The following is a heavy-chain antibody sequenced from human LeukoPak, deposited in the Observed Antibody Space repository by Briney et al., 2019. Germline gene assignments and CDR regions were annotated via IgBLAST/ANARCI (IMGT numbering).Heavy chain of an antibody. D-gene: IGHD2-2*01. CDR1: GYIFNSYW. CDR2: IDPSDSYT. V-gene: IGHV5-10-1*01. J-gene: IGHJ4*02. Sequence: GESLRISCKGSGYIFNSYWITWVRQMPGKGLEWVGRIDPSDSYTNYSPSFQGHVTISTDKSISTAYLQWSSLKASDTAIYYCARRSTYHDYWGQGTLVTVSS. CDR3: ARRSTYHDY.